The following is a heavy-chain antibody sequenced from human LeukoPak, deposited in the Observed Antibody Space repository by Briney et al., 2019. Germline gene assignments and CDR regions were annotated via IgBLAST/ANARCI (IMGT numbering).Heavy chain of an antibody. D-gene: IGHD3-22*01. CDR3: AKFAEVVVALYYFDY. Sequence: GGSLRLSCAASGFTFSTYPRSWPPQAPGKGWEGVSAISGSGGSTYYADSVKGRFTIYRDNSKNTLYLQMNSLRAEDTAVYYCAKFAEVVVALYYFDYWGQGTLVTVSS. CDR2: ISGSGGST. J-gene: IGHJ4*02. V-gene: IGHV3-23*01. CDR1: GFTFSTYP.